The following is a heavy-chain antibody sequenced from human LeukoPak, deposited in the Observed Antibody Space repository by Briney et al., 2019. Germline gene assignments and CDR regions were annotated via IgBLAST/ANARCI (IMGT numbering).Heavy chain of an antibody. V-gene: IGHV3-64*01. Sequence: PGGSLRLSCAASGFTFSSYAMHWVRQAPGKGLEYVSAISSNGGSTYYANSVKGRFTISRDNSKNTLYLQMGSLRAEDMAVYYCARDIGGWYNYFDYWGQGTLVTVSS. J-gene: IGHJ4*02. CDR2: ISSNGGST. CDR3: ARDIGGWYNYFDY. D-gene: IGHD6-19*01. CDR1: GFTFSSYA.